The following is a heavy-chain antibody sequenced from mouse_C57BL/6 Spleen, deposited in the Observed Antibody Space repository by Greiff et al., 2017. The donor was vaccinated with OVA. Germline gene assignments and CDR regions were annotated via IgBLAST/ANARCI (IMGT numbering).Heavy chain of an antibody. Sequence: QVQLQQSGPELVKPGASVKISCKASGYAFSSSWMNWVKQRPGKGLEWIGRIYPGDGDTNYNGKFKGKATLTADKSSSTAYMQLSRLTSEDSAVYLCASEELGRFAYWGQGTLVSVSA. CDR2: IYPGDGDT. CDR1: GYAFSSSW. V-gene: IGHV1-82*01. J-gene: IGHJ3*01. D-gene: IGHD4-1*01. CDR3: ASEELGRFAY.